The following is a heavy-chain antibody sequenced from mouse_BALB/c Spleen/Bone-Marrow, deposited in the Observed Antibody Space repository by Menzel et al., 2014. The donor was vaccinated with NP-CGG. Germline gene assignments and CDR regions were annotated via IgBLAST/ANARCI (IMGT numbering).Heavy chain of an antibody. D-gene: IGHD4-1*01. Sequence: VQGVESGAELVRPGASVKLSCKASGYTFTSYWINWVKQRPGQGLEWIGNIYPSDSYTNYNQKFKDKATLTVDKSSSTAYMQLSSPTSEDSAVYYCTRRLTGSYAMDYWNQGTSVTVST. CDR3: TRRLTGSYAMDY. CDR1: GYTFTSYW. CDR2: IYPSDSYT. J-gene: IGHJ4*01. V-gene: IGHV1-69*02.